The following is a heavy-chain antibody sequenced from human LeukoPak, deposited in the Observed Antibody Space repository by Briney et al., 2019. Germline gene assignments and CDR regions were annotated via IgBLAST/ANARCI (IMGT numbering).Heavy chain of an antibody. D-gene: IGHD6-13*01. V-gene: IGHV4-38-2*01. J-gene: IGHJ6*03. CDR1: GGSFSGYY. CDR2: IYHSGST. Sequence: SETLSLTCAVYGGSFSGYYWGWIRQPPGKGLEWIGSIYHSGSTYYNPSLKSRVTISVDTSKNQFSLKLSSVTAADTAVYYCARADYSSTWSHDYYYMDVWGKGTTVTVSS. CDR3: ARADYSSTWSHDYYYMDV.